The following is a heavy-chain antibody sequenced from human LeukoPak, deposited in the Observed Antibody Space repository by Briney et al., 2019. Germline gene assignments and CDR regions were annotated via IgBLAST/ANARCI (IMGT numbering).Heavy chain of an antibody. CDR2: INHSGST. D-gene: IGHD2-2*01. CDR1: GGSFSGYY. Sequence: SETLSLTCAVYGGSFSGYYWSWIRQPPGKGLEWIGEINHSGSTNYNPSLKSRVTISVDTSKNQFSLKLSSVTAADTAVYYCAREPYCSSTSCYTRHWFDPWGQGTLVTVSS. J-gene: IGHJ5*02. CDR3: AREPYCSSTSCYTRHWFDP. V-gene: IGHV4-34*01.